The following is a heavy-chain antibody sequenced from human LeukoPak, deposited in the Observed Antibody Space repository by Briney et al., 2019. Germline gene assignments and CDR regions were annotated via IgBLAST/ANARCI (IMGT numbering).Heavy chain of an antibody. D-gene: IGHD3-3*01. J-gene: IGHJ6*02. CDR1: GFTFRIYA. CDR2: ISGSDAST. V-gene: IGHV3-23*01. Sequence: PGGSLRLSCVASGFTFRIYAMSWVRQAPGKGLEWVSGISGSDASTFYADSVMGRFTISRDNSMNTLYLQMNNVRAEDAAIYFCARRGSEWNSYFYPMDVWGQGTTVTASS. CDR3: ARRGSEWNSYFYPMDV.